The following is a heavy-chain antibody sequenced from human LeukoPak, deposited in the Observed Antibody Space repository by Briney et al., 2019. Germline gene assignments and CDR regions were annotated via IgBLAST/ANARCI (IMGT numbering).Heavy chain of an antibody. CDR2: VYYSGVT. D-gene: IGHD6-19*01. CDR3: ARLASSGWSHCDY. CDR1: GDSITSSSYY. V-gene: IGHV4-39*01. Sequence: PSETLSLTCTVSGDSITSSSYYWGWIRQPPGKGLEWIGSVYYSGVTYYNPSLKSRVTISVDTSKNQFSLRLSSVTAADTAVYYCARLASSGWSHCDYWGQGTLVTVSS. J-gene: IGHJ4*02.